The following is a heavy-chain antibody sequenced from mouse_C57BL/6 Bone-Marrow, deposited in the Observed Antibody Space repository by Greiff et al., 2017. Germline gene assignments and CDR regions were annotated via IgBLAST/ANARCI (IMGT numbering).Heavy chain of an antibody. V-gene: IGHV5-9*01. CDR3: SRQVTTVLATKYFDV. J-gene: IGHJ1*03. D-gene: IGHD1-1*01. CDR1: GFTFSSYT. CDR2: ISGGGGNT. Sequence: DVKLQESGGGLVKPGGSLKLSCAASGFTFSSYTMSWVRQTPEKRLQWVAAISGGGGNTYYPDSVKGRFTISRDNDKNILYLQMSSLRSEDTALYYCSRQVTTVLATKYFDVGGTGTTVTVSS.